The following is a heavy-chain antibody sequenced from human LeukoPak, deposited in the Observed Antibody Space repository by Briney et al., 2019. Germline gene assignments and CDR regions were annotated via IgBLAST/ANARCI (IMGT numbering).Heavy chain of an antibody. CDR1: GYTFTGYY. CDR2: INPNSGGT. D-gene: IGHD1-26*01. J-gene: IGHJ4*02. CDR3: ARGDGSYLL. Sequence: ASVKVSCKASGYTFTGYYIHWVRQAPGQGLEWMGWINPNSGGTNYGQNFQGRVVMTRDTSISTAYMELSSLRSDDTAVYYCARGDGSYLLWGQGTLVTVSS. V-gene: IGHV1-2*02.